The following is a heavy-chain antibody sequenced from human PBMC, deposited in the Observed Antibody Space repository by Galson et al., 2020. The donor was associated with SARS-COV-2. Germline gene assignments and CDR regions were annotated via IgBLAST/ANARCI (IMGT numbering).Heavy chain of an antibody. Sequence: GGSLRLSCAASGFTFSSYAMHWVRQAPVKGLECVAVISYDGSNKYYADSVKGRFTIARDNSKNTLYLKMNSLRDEDTAVYYCATLVPTRSRFDSWGQGTLVTVSS. V-gene: IGHV3-30-3*01. J-gene: IGHJ4*02. CDR1: GFTFSSYA. D-gene: IGHD4-17*01. CDR3: ATLVPTRSRFDS. CDR2: ISYDGSNK.